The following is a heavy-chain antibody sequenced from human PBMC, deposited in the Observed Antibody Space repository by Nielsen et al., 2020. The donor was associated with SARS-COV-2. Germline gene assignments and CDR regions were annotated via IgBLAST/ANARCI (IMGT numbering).Heavy chain of an antibody. Sequence: SETLSLTCTVSGGSIITGSHYWNWIRQHPGKGLEWIGYIYYSGRTFYSPSLKSRVTISLDTSKNQFSLKLPSVTAADTAVYYCASLPALNNYSDSWGQGTLVTVSS. V-gene: IGHV4-30-4*01. CDR1: GGSIITGSHY. CDR3: ASLPALNNYSDS. CDR2: IYYSGRT. D-gene: IGHD2/OR15-2a*01. J-gene: IGHJ4*02.